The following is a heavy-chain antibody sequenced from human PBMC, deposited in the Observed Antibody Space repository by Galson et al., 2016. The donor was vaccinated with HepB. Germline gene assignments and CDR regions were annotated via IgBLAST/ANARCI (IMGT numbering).Heavy chain of an antibody. J-gene: IGHJ6*02. V-gene: IGHV1-69*13. CDR1: GVTFRKCT. Sequence: SVKVSCKASGVTFRKCTFTWVRQVPGQRLEWVGGIIPAFRTTNYAQGLQGRVMITADESTSTVSMEVSSLRSEDTAVYYCARVQKVDLWSGYGGNFHYGMDVWGQGTTVIVSS. D-gene: IGHD3-3*01. CDR2: IIPAFRTT. CDR3: ARVQKVDLWSGYGGNFHYGMDV.